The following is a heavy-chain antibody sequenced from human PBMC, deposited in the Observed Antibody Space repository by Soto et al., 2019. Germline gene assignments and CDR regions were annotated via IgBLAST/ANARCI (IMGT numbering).Heavy chain of an antibody. Sequence: QLQLQESGSGLVKPSQTLSLTCAVSGGSISSGGYSWSWIRQPPGKGLEWIGYIYHSGSTYYNPSLKSRVTISVDRSKNQFSLKLSSVTAADTAVYYCARTDYGGNSVYFDYWGQGTLVTVSS. D-gene: IGHD4-17*01. CDR1: GGSISSGGYS. V-gene: IGHV4-30-2*01. J-gene: IGHJ4*02. CDR2: IYHSGST. CDR3: ARTDYGGNSVYFDY.